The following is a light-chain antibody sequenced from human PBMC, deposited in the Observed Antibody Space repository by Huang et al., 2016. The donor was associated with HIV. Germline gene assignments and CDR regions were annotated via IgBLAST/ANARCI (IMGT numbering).Light chain of an antibody. CDR2: DAS. Sequence: EIVLTQSPATLSLSPGERAPLSCRASQSVNNYLAWYQQRPGQAPRLLIYDASNRATGIPPRFSGSGSGTDFTLTITTLEPEDFAVYYCQLRSNWPLGFTVGPGTKVDIK. CDR3: QLRSNWPLGFT. V-gene: IGKV3-11*01. J-gene: IGKJ3*01. CDR1: QSVNNY.